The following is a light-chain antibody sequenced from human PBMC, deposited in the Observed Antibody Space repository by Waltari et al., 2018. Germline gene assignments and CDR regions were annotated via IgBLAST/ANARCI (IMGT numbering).Light chain of an antibody. CDR1: QSISSY. V-gene: IGKV1-39*01. J-gene: IGKJ1*01. Sequence: DIQMTQSPSSLSASVGDRVTITCRASQSISSYLNWYQQKPGKAPKLLIYAASSLQSGVPSRCSGSGSGTDFTLTISSLQPEDFATYYCQQSYSTPLAFCQGTKVEIK. CDR3: QQSYSTPLA. CDR2: AAS.